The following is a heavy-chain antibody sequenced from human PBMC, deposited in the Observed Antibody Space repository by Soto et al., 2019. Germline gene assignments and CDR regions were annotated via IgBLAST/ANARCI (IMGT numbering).Heavy chain of an antibody. V-gene: IGHV1-8*01. CDR1: GYAFNNYD. CDR3: ARECGGRSCDLDNTLDV. CDR2: MNPKSGNT. J-gene: IGHJ3*01. Sequence: QVQLEQSGADVKKPGASVKLSCKASGYAFNNYDINWVRQAAGRGLEWMGWMNPKSGNTGYARKFQGRLTMTRDTFATPANPELSSLTSEDTTVCCCARECGGRSCDLDNTLDVWGQGTVVTVSS. D-gene: IGHD2-15*01.